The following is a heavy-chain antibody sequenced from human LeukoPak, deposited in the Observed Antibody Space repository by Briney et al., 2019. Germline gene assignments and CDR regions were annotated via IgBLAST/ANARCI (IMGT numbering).Heavy chain of an antibody. Sequence: SETLSLTCTVSGGSISSYYWSWIRQPPGKGLEWIGYIYYSGSTNYNPSLKSRVTISVDTSKNQFSLKLSSVTAADTAVYYCARHLVGGDDYGDYPDFDYWGQGTLVTVSS. CDR1: GGSISSYY. CDR2: IYYSGST. V-gene: IGHV4-59*08. J-gene: IGHJ4*02. D-gene: IGHD4-17*01. CDR3: ARHLVGGDDYGDYPDFDY.